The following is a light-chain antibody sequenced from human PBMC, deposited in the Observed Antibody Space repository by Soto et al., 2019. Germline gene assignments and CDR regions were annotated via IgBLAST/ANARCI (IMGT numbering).Light chain of an antibody. CDR3: CSHGGRHSYV. Sequence: LPPPPPMNGVPRQARTISLHGTSRDVGGYDYVSWYQQHPGKAPKLMIYGVTKRPSGVPDRFSGSKSGNTASLTISGLQAEDESDYYCCSHGGRHSYVFGTGTKVTVL. CDR2: GVT. J-gene: IGLJ1*01. CDR1: SRDVGGYDY. V-gene: IGLV2-11*01.